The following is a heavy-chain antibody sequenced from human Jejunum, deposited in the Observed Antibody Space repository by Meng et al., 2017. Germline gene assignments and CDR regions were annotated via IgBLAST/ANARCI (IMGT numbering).Heavy chain of an antibody. J-gene: IGHJ4*02. D-gene: IGHD1-1*01. V-gene: IGHV3-23*01. Sequence: GESLKISCAASGFTFSSYDMSWVRQAPGKGLEWVSGISGSGGSTYYADSARGRFTISRDNSKNTLFLQMNSLRVEDTAVYYCAKGRAATYATERYDYWGQGTLVTVSS. CDR2: ISGSGGST. CDR1: GFTFSSYD. CDR3: AKGRAATYATERYDY.